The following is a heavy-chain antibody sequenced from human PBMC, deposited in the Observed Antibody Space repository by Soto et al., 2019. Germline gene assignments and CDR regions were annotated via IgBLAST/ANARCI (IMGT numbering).Heavy chain of an antibody. CDR1: GFTFSSYG. J-gene: IGHJ4*02. CDR2: ISYDGSNK. V-gene: IGHV3-30*18. D-gene: IGHD3-22*01. Sequence: GGSLRLSCAASGFTFSSYGMHWVRQAPGKGLEWVAVISYDGSNKYYADSVKGRFTISRDNSKNTLYLQMNSLRAEDTAVYYCAKDLYYYDSSGYYPFDYWGQGTLVTVSS. CDR3: AKDLYYYDSSGYYPFDY.